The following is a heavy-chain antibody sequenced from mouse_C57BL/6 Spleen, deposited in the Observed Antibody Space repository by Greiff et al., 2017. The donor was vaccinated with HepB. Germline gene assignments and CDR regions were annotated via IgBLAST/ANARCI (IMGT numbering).Heavy chain of an antibody. V-gene: IGHV1-74*01. CDR1: GYTFTSYW. D-gene: IGHD2-3*01. CDR2: IHPSDSDT. J-gene: IGHJ3*01. CDR3: AGYDGYYRFAY. Sequence: QVQLKQPGAELVKPGASVKVSCKASGYTFTSYWMHWVKQRPGQGLEWIGRIHPSDSDTNYNQKFKGKATLTVDKSSSTAYMQLSSLTSEDSAVYYCAGYDGYYRFAYWGQGTLVTVSA.